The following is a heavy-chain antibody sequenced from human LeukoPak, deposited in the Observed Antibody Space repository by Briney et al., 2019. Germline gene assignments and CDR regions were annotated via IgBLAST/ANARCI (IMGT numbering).Heavy chain of an antibody. CDR3: ARDRANDYFDY. V-gene: IGHV3-23*01. CDR2: ISDSGGST. CDR1: GFTFSSYA. Sequence: GGSLRLSCAASGFTFSSYALSWVRQAPGKGLEWVSAISDSGGSTYYANSVKGRFTISRDNSKNTLYLQMNSLRAEDTAVYYCARDRANDYFDYWGQGTLVTVSS. J-gene: IGHJ4*02. D-gene: IGHD3-10*01.